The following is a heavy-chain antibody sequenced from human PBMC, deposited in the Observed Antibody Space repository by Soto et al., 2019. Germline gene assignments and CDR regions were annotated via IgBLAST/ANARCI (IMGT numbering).Heavy chain of an antibody. CDR3: AKSGSRGWYDWFAL. CDR2: IYWNDDK. D-gene: IGHD6-19*01. CDR1: GFSLRTSGVG. J-gene: IGHJ5*02. V-gene: IGHV2-5*01. Sequence: SGPTLVNPTQTLTLTCIFSGFSLRTSGVGVGWIRQPPGKALEWLGFIYWNDDKRYSPSLKSRLTITKDTSKNQVVLTMTNMDPVDTATYYCAKSGSRGWYDWFALWDQGTLATASS.